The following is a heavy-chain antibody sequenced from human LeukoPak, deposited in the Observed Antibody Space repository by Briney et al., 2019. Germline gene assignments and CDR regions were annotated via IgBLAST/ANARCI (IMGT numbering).Heavy chain of an antibody. V-gene: IGHV4-59*01. D-gene: IGHD2-8*01. J-gene: IGHJ3*02. CDR3: ARSLKSNGRDAFDI. Sequence: SETLSLTCTVSGDSISSYYWSWIRQPPGKGLEWIGQMYYSGSAKYNPSLKSRATTSVDTSKNQFSLKLSSVTAADTAVYYCARSLKSNGRDAFDIWGQGTMVTVSS. CDR1: GDSISSYY. CDR2: MYYSGSA.